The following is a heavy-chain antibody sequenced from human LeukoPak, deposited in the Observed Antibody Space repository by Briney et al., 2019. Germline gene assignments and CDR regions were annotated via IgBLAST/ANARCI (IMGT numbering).Heavy chain of an antibody. J-gene: IGHJ4*02. CDR1: AFTFSDYY. D-gene: IGHD3-9*01. CDR2: ISSSGSTI. V-gene: IGHV3-11*01. Sequence: GGSLRLSCAASAFTFSDYYMSWIRQAPGKGLEWVSYISSSGSTICYADSVKGRFTISRDNAKNSLYLQMNSLRAEDTAIYYCARGGAWVLTAPADYWGQGTLVTVSS. CDR3: ARGGAWVLTAPADY.